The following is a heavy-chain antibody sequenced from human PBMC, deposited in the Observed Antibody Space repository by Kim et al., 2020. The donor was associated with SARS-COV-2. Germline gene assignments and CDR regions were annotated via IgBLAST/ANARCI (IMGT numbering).Heavy chain of an antibody. CDR1: GFTFSSYS. CDR3: ARGYYGSGSYSYGMDV. D-gene: IGHD3-10*01. CDR2: IGRSSSTI. J-gene: IGHJ6*02. Sequence: GGSLRLSCAASGFTFSSYSMNWVRQAPGKGLEWVSYIGRSSSTIFYADSVKGRFTISRDNGKNSLYLQMNSLRDEDTAVYYCARGYYGSGSYSYGMDVWGQGTTVTVSS. V-gene: IGHV3-48*02.